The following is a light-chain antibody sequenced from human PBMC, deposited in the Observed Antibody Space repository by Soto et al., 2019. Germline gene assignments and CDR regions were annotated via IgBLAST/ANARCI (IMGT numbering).Light chain of an antibody. CDR3: QQSFSTPLYT. CDR2: AAS. V-gene: IGKV1-39*01. Sequence: DVQMTQSPSSLSASVGDRVTITCRTSQNISGFLNWYQQKPGKAPKLLIYAASALQSGVPSRFTGSGSETDFTLTISSLQPEDFATCYCQQSFSTPLYTFGQGTRLEIK. CDR1: QNISGF. J-gene: IGKJ2*01.